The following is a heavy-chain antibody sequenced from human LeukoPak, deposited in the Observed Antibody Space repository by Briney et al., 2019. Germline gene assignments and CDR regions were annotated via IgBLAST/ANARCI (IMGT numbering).Heavy chain of an antibody. CDR2: ISGSGGST. Sequence: GGSLRLSCAASGFTFSSYAMSWVRQAPGKGLEWVSAISGSGGSTYHAASVKGRFTISRDNSKNTLYLQMNSRRAEDTAVYYCAKGRNAVAGTAYFDYWGQGTLVTVSS. D-gene: IGHD6-19*01. CDR1: GFTFSSYA. J-gene: IGHJ4*02. CDR3: AKGRNAVAGTAYFDY. V-gene: IGHV3-23*01.